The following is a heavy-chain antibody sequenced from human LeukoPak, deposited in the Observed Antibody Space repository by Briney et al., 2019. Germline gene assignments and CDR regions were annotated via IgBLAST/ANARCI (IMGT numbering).Heavy chain of an antibody. Sequence: SETLSLTCTVSGGSISSYYWSWIRQPPGKGLEWIGSIYYSGSTYYNSSLKSRVTISVDTSKNQFSLKLNSVTAADTAVYYCARQASGYYENWGQGTLVTVSS. V-gene: IGHV4-39*01. CDR1: GGSISSYY. CDR3: ARQASGYYEN. CDR2: IYYSGST. D-gene: IGHD3-10*01. J-gene: IGHJ4*02.